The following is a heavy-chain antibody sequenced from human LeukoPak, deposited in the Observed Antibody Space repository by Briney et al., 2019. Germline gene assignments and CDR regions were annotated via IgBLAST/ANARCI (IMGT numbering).Heavy chain of an antibody. CDR1: GFTFSSYR. J-gene: IGHJ5*02. CDR2: ISSSSSYI. CDR3: ARDVDAYDSSPPRFEP. Sequence: PGGSLRLSCAAYGFTFSSYRMTWVRQAPGKGLGWVSSISSSSSYIYYADSVKGRFTISRDNAKKSLYLQMNSLRAEDTAVYYCARDVDAYDSSPPRFEPWGQGTLVTVSS. V-gene: IGHV3-21*01. D-gene: IGHD3-22*01.